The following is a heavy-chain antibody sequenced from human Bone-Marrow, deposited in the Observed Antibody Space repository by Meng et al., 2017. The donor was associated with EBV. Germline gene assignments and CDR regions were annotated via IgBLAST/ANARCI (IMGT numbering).Heavy chain of an antibody. CDR1: GYTFIGSF. CDR2: INPKTGDS. J-gene: IGHJ4*02. V-gene: IGHV1-2*06. Sequence: QVQQVQLGDEMKQSGASVRVSCKASGYTFIGSFMHWVREAPGQGLEWVGRINPKTGDSDLSPKFRGRVSLTRDTSTGTAYMDFSSLQSADTAVYSCATPLETTMAPDHWGQGTLVTVSS. CDR3: ATPLETTMAPDH. D-gene: IGHD5-18*01.